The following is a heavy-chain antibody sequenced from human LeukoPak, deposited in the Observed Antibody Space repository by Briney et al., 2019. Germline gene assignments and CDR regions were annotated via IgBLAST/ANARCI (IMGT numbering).Heavy chain of an antibody. CDR1: GFTFSSYS. CDR2: ISSSSSYI. V-gene: IGHV3-21*01. J-gene: IGHJ4*02. D-gene: IGHD3-3*01. Sequence: GGSLRLSCAASGFTFSSYSMNWVRQAPGKGLEWVSSISSSSSYIYYADSVKGRFTISRDNAKNSLYLQMNSLRAEDTAVYYCARQPPPYDFWSGYYFFDYWGQGTLVTVSS. CDR3: ARQPPPYDFWSGYYFFDY.